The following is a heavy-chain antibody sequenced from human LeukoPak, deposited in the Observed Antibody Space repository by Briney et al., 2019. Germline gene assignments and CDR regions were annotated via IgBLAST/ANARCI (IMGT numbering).Heavy chain of an antibody. Sequence: ASVKVSCKASGYTFSSYGISWVRQAPGQGLERMGWISAYNGNTNYAQKLQGRVTMTTDTSTSTAYMELRSLRSDDTAVYYCARWISRWHYFDYWGQGTLVTVSS. D-gene: IGHD5-24*01. CDR1: GYTFSSYG. CDR3: ARWISRWHYFDY. CDR2: ISAYNGNT. V-gene: IGHV1-18*01. J-gene: IGHJ4*02.